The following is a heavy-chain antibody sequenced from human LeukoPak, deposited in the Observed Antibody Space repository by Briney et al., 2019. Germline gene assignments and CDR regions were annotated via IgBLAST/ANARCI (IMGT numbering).Heavy chain of an antibody. V-gene: IGHV4-59*01. D-gene: IGHD5-24*01. CDR1: GGSISSYY. J-gene: IGHJ3*02. CDR2: IYYSGST. CDR3: ARDRGSEMATINDAFDI. Sequence: PSETLSLTCTVSGGSISSYYWSWIRQPPGKGLEWIGYIYYSGSTNYNSSFKSRVTISIDTSKNQFSLKLSSVTAADTAVYYCARDRGSEMATINDAFDIWGQGTMVTVSS.